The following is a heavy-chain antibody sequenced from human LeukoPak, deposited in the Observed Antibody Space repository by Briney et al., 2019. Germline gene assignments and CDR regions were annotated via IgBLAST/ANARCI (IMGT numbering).Heavy chain of an antibody. J-gene: IGHJ6*02. D-gene: IGHD3-10*01. CDR2: IGTAGDT. CDR3: ARGTSLGFGEHYLHYYYGMDV. V-gene: IGHV3-13*01. Sequence: GGSLRLSCAASGFTFSSYDMHWVRQATGKGLEWVSAIGTAGDTYYPGSVKGRFTISRENAKNSLYLQMNSLRAGDTAVYYCARGTSLGFGEHYLHYYYGMDVWGQGTTVTVSS. CDR1: GFTFSSYD.